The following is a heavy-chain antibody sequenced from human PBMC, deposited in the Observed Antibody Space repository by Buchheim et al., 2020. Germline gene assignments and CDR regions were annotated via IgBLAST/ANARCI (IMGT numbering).Heavy chain of an antibody. J-gene: IGHJ6*03. D-gene: IGHD3-3*01. V-gene: IGHV4-34*01. CDR2: INHSGST. Sequence: QVQLQQWGAGLLKPSETLSLTCAVYGGSFSGYYWSWIRQPPGKGLEWIGEINHSGSTNYNPSLKSRVTISVDTSKNQFSLKLSSVTAADTAVYYCARTESITIFGVVPLPYYMDVWGKGTT. CDR1: GGSFSGYY. CDR3: ARTESITIFGVVPLPYYMDV.